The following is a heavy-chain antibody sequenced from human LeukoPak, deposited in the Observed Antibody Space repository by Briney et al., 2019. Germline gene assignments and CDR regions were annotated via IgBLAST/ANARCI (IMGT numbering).Heavy chain of an antibody. CDR2: ISGSGGST. CDR3: AKDITTVAYCSSDSCYPDY. V-gene: IGHV3-23*01. J-gene: IGHJ4*02. Sequence: QPGGSLTLSCAASAFTFSSYAMSWVRQAPGKGLEWVSAISGSGGSTYYADSVKGRFTISRDNSKNTLYLQMNTLRAEDTAVYYCAKDITTVAYCSSDSCYPDYWGQGTLVTVSS. D-gene: IGHD2-15*01. CDR1: AFTFSSYA.